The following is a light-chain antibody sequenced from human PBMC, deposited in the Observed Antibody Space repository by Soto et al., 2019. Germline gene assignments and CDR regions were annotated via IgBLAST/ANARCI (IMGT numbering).Light chain of an antibody. J-gene: IGKJ5*01. V-gene: IGKV1-9*01. CDR2: AAS. Sequence: DIQLTQSPSFLSASAGDRVTISCRASQGISSYLAWYQQKPGKAPKLLIYAASTLQSGVPSRFSGSGSGTEFTLTSSSLQPEDFATYYCQQHGQWPITFGQGTRLEIK. CDR1: QGISSY. CDR3: QQHGQWPIT.